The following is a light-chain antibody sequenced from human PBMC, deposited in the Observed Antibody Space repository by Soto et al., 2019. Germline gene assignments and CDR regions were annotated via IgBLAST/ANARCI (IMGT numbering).Light chain of an antibody. CDR2: DVR. Sequence: QSVLTQPRSVSGSSGQSVTISCTGTSSDVGCYNYVSWYQQHPGKAPKIMIYDVRKRPSGVPDRYSGSKSGNKTSPTLSGLQAEDEADYYCCSYAGSYTNVFGTGTKGTVL. CDR1: SSDVGCYNY. J-gene: IGLJ1*01. V-gene: IGLV2-11*01. CDR3: CSYAGSYTNV.